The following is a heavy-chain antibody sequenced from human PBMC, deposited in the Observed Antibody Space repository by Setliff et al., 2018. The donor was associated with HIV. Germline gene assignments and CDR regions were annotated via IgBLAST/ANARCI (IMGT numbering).Heavy chain of an antibody. CDR1: GYSFTSYW. V-gene: IGHV5-51*01. CDR2: IYPGDSDT. Sequence: GESLKISCKGSGYSFTSYWIGGVRQMPGKGLEWMGIIYPGDSDTRYSPSFQGQVTISADKSISTAYLQWSSLKASDTAMYYCARGKGVPYYYYGMDVWGQGTTVTVSS. D-gene: IGHD3-10*01. CDR3: ARGKGVPYYYYGMDV. J-gene: IGHJ6*02.